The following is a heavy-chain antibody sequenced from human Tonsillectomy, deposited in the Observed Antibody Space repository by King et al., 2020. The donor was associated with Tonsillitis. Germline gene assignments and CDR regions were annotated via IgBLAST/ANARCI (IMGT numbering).Heavy chain of an antibody. CDR1: RYTFSDYY. CDR3: ARDADSPNYYYDS. Sequence: QLVQSGAEVKKPGASVKVSCEASRYTFSDYYIHWVRQAPGQGLEWMGWINPNSGDTKYAQKFRGRVTMTRDTSISTVYMELSSLRSDDTAMYYCARDADSPNYYYDSWGQGTLVTVSS. D-gene: IGHD2/OR15-2a*01. J-gene: IGHJ4*02. CDR2: INPNSGDT. V-gene: IGHV1-2*02.